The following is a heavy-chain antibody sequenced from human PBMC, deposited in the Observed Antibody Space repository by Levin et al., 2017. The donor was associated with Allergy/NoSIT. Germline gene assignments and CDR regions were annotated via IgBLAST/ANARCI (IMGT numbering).Heavy chain of an antibody. Sequence: SCAAAGFTFSDYAVHWVRQAPGKGLEWVALISYDGEKKYYTDSVKGRFTISRDNSENTLYLEMNSLTTEDTAVYYCARDAVKNGYNWDYFDYWGQGTLVTVSS. J-gene: IGHJ4*02. CDR3: ARDAVKNGYNWDYFDY. CDR2: ISYDGEKK. D-gene: IGHD5-24*01. V-gene: IGHV3-30*04. CDR1: GFTFSDYA.